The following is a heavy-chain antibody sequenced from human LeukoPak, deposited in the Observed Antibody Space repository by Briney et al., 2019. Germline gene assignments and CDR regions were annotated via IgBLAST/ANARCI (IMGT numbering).Heavy chain of an antibody. CDR2: ISGSGGST. Sequence: PGGSLRLSCAASGFTFSSYAMSWVRQAPGKGLEWVSAISGSGGSTYYADSVKGRFTISRDNSKNTLYLQMNSLRAEDTAVYYCAKDAITMVRGVMSWFDPWGQGTLVTVSS. CDR3: AKDAITMVRGVMSWFDP. D-gene: IGHD3-10*01. CDR1: GFTFSSYA. V-gene: IGHV3-23*01. J-gene: IGHJ5*02.